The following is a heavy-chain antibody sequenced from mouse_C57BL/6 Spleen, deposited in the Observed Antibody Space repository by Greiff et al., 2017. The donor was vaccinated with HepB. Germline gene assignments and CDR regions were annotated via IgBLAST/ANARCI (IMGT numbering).Heavy chain of an antibody. J-gene: IGHJ2*01. CDR3: ARSPLYGNYDY. CDR2: IHPNSGST. Sequence: VQLQQPGAELVKPGASVKLSCKASGYTFTSYWMHWVKQRPGQGLEWIGMIHPNSGSTNYNEKFKSKATLTVDKSSSTAYMQLSSLTSEDSAVYYCARSPLYGNYDYWGQGTTLTVSS. CDR1: GYTFTSYW. D-gene: IGHD2-1*01. V-gene: IGHV1-64*01.